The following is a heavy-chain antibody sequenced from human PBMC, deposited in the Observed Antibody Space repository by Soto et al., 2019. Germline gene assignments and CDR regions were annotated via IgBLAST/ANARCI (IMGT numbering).Heavy chain of an antibody. CDR2: IKQDGSEK. J-gene: IGHJ4*02. D-gene: IGHD6-6*01. CDR1: GFTFRLHW. CDR3: AADPRPQLVPIDY. Sequence: EVQLVESGGGLVQPGGSLRLSCAASGFTFRLHWMTWVRQAPGKGLEWVANIKQDGSEKYYLDSVKGRFTISRDNAKNSLYRQMHGLRVEDTAVYYCAADPRPQLVPIDYWGQGTLVTVSS. V-gene: IGHV3-7*01.